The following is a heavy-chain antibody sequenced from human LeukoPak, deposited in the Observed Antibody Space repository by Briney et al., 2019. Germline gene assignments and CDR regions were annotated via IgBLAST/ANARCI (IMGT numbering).Heavy chain of an antibody. Sequence: PGGSLRLSCAASGFTFSDYNMRWIRQAPGKGLEWVSSISRSGSTKYYADSVKGRFTISRDNAKNSLFLQMNSLRAEDTAVYYCAKDLGYDYVWGEGNLYDYWGQGTLVTVSS. V-gene: IGHV3-11*01. CDR3: AKDLGYDYVWGEGNLYDY. J-gene: IGHJ4*02. CDR2: ISRSGSTK. D-gene: IGHD3-16*01. CDR1: GFTFSDYN.